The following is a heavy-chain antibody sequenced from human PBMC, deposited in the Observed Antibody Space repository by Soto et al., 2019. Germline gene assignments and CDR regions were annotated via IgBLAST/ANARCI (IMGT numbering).Heavy chain of an antibody. J-gene: IGHJ4*02. V-gene: IGHV4-30-4*01. CDR2: IYYSGST. D-gene: IGHD2-15*01. Sequence: QVQLQESGPGLVKPSQTLSLTCTVSGGSISSGDYYWSWIRQPPGKGLEWIGYIYYSGSTYYNPSLKSRVTISVDTSKNQFSLKLSSVTAADTAVYYCARTPYCSGGSCYSVPHFDYWGQGTLVTVSS. CDR1: GGSISSGDYY. CDR3: ARTPYCSGGSCYSVPHFDY.